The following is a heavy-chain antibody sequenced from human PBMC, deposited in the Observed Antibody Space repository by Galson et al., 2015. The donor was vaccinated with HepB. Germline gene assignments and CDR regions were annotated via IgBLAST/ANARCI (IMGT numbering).Heavy chain of an antibody. CDR2: IGYDGNNK. J-gene: IGHJ5*02. CDR3: AREARVSWAGRGPRENWFDP. Sequence: SLRLSCAASGFIFSNYGMHWVRQAPGKGLEWVAIIGYDGNNKNYADSAKGRFIISRDNYNNTLYLQMRSLRVEDTAVYYCAREARVSWAGRGPRENWFDPWGQGTLVTVSS. CDR1: GFIFSNYG. V-gene: IGHV3-33*01. D-gene: IGHD3-10*01.